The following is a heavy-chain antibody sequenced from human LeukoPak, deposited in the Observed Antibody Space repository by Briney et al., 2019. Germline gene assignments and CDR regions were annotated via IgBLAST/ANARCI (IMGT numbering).Heavy chain of an antibody. CDR2: ISGSGGST. J-gene: IGHJ4*02. Sequence: QPWGSLRLSCAASGFTFSSYAMSWVRQAPGKGLEWVSAISGSGGSTYYADSVKGRFTISRDNSKNTLYLQMNSLRAEDTAVYYCATLTTRNYYFDYWGQGTLVTVSS. CDR3: ATLTTRNYYFDY. D-gene: IGHD4-11*01. V-gene: IGHV3-23*01. CDR1: GFTFSSYA.